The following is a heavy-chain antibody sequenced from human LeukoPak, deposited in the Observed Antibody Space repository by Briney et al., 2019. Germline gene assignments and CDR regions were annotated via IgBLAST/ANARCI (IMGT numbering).Heavy chain of an antibody. Sequence: SETLSLTCTVSVGSISSYYWSWIRQPPGKGLEWIGYIYYSGSTNYNPSLKSRVTISVDTSKNQFSLKLSSVTAADTAVYYCARRMTTEASNWFDPWGQGTLVTVSS. V-gene: IGHV4-59*01. CDR2: IYYSGST. D-gene: IGHD4-11*01. CDR3: ARRMTTEASNWFDP. J-gene: IGHJ5*02. CDR1: VGSISSYY.